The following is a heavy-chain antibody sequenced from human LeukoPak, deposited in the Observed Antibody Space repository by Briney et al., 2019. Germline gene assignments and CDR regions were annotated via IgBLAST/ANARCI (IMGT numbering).Heavy chain of an antibody. CDR3: VVGSGGDEWEPFGFDY. D-gene: IGHD1-26*01. V-gene: IGHV4-38-2*02. CDR1: GNSLSSGYY. CDR2: VYHSGST. J-gene: IGHJ4*02. Sequence: PSETLSLTCTVSGNSLSSGYYWGWIRQPPGKGLEWIGSVYHSGSTYYNPSLKSRVTISVDTSKNQFSLRLTSVTAADTAVYYCVVGSGGDEWEPFGFDYWGQGTLVTVSS.